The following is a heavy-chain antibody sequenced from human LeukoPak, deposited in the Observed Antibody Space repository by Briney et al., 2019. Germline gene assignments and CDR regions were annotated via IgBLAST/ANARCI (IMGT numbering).Heavy chain of an antibody. CDR2: ISYDGGNK. CDR1: GFTFSSYG. J-gene: IGHJ4*02. Sequence: PGGSLRLSCAASGFTFSSYGMHWVRQAPGKGLEWVAVISYDGGNKYYADSVKGRFTISRDNSKNTLYLQMNSLRAEDTAVYYCAKGLGGSYRLSSSDYWGQGTLVTVSS. D-gene: IGHD1-26*01. V-gene: IGHV3-30*18. CDR3: AKGLGGSYRLSSSDY.